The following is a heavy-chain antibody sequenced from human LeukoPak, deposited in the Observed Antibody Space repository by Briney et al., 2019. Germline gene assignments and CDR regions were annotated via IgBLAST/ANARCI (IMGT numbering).Heavy chain of an antibody. CDR3: ARRAKDYYDSSGYSY. D-gene: IGHD3-22*01. V-gene: IGHV1-18*01. Sequence: SVKVSCKASGDTFISYGFSWVRQAPGQGREWMGWISAYNGNTNYAQKLQGRVTMTTDTYTSTAYMELRSLRSDDTAVYYCARRAKDYYDSSGYSYWGQGTLVTVSS. CDR2: ISAYNGNT. J-gene: IGHJ4*02. CDR1: GDTFISYG.